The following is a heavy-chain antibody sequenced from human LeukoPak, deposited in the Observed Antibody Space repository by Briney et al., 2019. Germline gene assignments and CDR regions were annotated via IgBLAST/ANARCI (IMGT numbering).Heavy chain of an antibody. CDR3: ARGRQYGMDV. Sequence: GGSLRLPCAASGFSLISNGMHWVRQAPGKGLVWVSRISSDGSSTNYADSVKGRFSISRDNAKNMLYVEMNSLRAEDTAVYYCARGRQYGMDVWGQGTTVTVSS. CDR2: ISSDGSST. CDR1: GFSLISNG. V-gene: IGHV3-74*01. J-gene: IGHJ6*02.